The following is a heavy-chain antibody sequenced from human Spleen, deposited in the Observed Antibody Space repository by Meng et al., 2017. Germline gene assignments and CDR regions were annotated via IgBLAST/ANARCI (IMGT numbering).Heavy chain of an antibody. V-gene: IGHV4-34*01. CDR2: INHSGST. Sequence: QGQLRLWGAGLLKPSETLSPTCVVSGGSFSDYYWSWIRQPPGKGLEWIGEINHSGSTNYNPSLESRATISVDTSQNNLSLKLSSVTAADSAVYYCARGPTTMAHDFDYWGQGTLVTVSS. CDR1: GGSFSDYY. J-gene: IGHJ4*02. CDR3: ARGPTTMAHDFDY. D-gene: IGHD4-11*01.